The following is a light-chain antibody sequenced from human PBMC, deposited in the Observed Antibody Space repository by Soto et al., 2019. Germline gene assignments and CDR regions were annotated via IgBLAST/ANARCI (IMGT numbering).Light chain of an antibody. V-gene: IGKV3-15*01. CDR3: QQYKNWPLT. Sequence: EIVMTQSPATLSVSPGERATLSCRASQRISSSLAWYQQKPDQSPRLLIYDASTRAPGIPARFSGSGSGTDLTLTISSLQSEDFAVYYCQQYKNWPLTFGGGTKVDLK. CDR2: DAS. J-gene: IGKJ4*01. CDR1: QRISSS.